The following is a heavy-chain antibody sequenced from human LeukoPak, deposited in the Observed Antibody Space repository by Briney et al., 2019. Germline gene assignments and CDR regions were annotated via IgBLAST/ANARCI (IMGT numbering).Heavy chain of an antibody. CDR2: IYYSGST. D-gene: IGHD6-13*01. J-gene: IGHJ6*02. V-gene: IGHV4-59*08. CDR1: GGSISSYY. Sequence: SETLSLTCTVSGGSISSYYWSWIRQPPGKGLEWIGYIYYSGSTNYNPSLKSRVAISVDTSKNQFSLKLSSVTAADTAVYYCARGPHSSSWYYYYYGMDVWGQGTTVTVSS. CDR3: ARGPHSSSWYYYYYGMDV.